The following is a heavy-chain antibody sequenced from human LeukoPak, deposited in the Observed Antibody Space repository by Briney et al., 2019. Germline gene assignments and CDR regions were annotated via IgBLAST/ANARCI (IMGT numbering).Heavy chain of an antibody. Sequence: SETLSLTCTVSGGSISSYYWSWIRQPPGKGLEWVGYIYYSGFTNYNPSLKSRVTISVDTSKNQSSLKLCSVTAADTAVYFCARTSITMVITGVFDIWGQGTMVTVSS. CDR1: GGSISSYY. D-gene: IGHD3-10*01. CDR3: ARTSITMVITGVFDI. V-gene: IGHV4-59*01. J-gene: IGHJ3*02. CDR2: IYYSGFT.